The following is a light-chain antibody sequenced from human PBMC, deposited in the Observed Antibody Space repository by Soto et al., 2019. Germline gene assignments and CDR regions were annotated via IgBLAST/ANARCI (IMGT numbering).Light chain of an antibody. CDR3: TSYTSSSTLV. CDR1: SSDIGGYNY. V-gene: IGLV2-14*01. J-gene: IGLJ1*01. Sequence: QSALTQPASVSASPGQSIAISCTGTSSDIGGYNYVSWYQQHPGKAPKLMIYEVSNRPSGGSNRFSGSKSGDTASLTISGLQPEDEADYYCTSYTSSSTLVFGTGTKLTVL. CDR2: EVS.